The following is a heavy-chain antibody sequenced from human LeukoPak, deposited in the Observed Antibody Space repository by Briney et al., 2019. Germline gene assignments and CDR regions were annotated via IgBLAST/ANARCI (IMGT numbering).Heavy chain of an antibody. D-gene: IGHD6-19*01. CDR2: IWHDGSAE. CDR3: ARDSRGGWSGYFDF. J-gene: IGHJ4*02. CDR1: GFIFSSYG. V-gene: IGHV3-33*01. Sequence: GRSLRLSCAASGFIFSSYGVYWVRQAPGKGLEWVAVIWHDGSAEFYADSVKGRFSISRDDSNNTVYLQMNSLRAEDTALYYCARDSRGGWSGYFDFWGQGTLVTVSS.